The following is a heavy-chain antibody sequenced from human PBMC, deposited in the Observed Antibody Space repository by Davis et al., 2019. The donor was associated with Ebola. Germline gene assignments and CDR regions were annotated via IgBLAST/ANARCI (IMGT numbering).Heavy chain of an antibody. J-gene: IGHJ4*02. V-gene: IGHV3-53*01. CDR1: GFSFSGNY. CDR2: IYSGSST. Sequence: GESLKISCAASGFSFSGNYMSWVRQAPGKGLEWVAVIYSGSSTEYIDSVKGRFTISRDNSKNTLYLQMNSLSVEDTAAYYCVGATQWLAYDYWGQGTLVTVSS. D-gene: IGHD6-19*01. CDR3: VGATQWLAYDY.